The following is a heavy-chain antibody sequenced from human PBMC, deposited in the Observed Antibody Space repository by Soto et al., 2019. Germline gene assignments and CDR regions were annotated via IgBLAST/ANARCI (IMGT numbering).Heavy chain of an antibody. D-gene: IGHD1-26*01. V-gene: IGHV4-30-4*01. CDR2: ISYSGSP. CDR3: ARAWDF. Sequence: PWETLSLPCTVSGVSFSRDYQWIWIRQPAGKGLEWIGHISYSGSPYYPPSLRSRLSISVDTSKNQFSLKVKSVTAADTAVYYCARAWDFWGQGTLVTVSS. J-gene: IGHJ1*01. CDR1: GVSFSRDYQ.